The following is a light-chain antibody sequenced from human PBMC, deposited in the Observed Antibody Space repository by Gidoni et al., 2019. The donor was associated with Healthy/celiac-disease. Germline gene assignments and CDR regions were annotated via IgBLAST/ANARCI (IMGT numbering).Light chain of an antibody. CDR2: DAS. V-gene: IGKV1-33*01. J-gene: IGKJ3*01. CDR3: QQYDNLGFT. CDR1: QDISNY. Sequence: DIQMTQSPSSLSASVGDRVTITCQASQDISNYLNWYQQKPGKAPKLLIYDASNLETGVPSRFSGSGSGTDFTFTISSLQPEDIATYYCQQYDNLGFTFDPGTKVDIK.